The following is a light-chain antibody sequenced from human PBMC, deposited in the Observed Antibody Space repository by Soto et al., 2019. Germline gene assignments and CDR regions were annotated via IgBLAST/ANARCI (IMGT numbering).Light chain of an antibody. V-gene: IGKV1-9*01. Sequence: DIQLTQSPSFLSSSVGDRVTITCRASQGLSSDLAWYQQKPGKAPKLLIYAASTLQSGVPTRFSGRGSGTEFTRTISSLQPEDVATYYCHQLNSYPITFGQGTRMEIK. J-gene: IGKJ5*01. CDR3: HQLNSYPIT. CDR2: AAS. CDR1: QGLSSD.